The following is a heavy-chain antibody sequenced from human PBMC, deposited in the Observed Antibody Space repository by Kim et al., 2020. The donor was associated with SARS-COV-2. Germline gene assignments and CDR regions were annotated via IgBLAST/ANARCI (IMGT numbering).Heavy chain of an antibody. CDR2: K. Sequence: KYYVESVKGRITVSRDNAKNSLLLQMNSLRAEDTAVYYWARGSNGATDVWGQGTTVTVSS. J-gene: IGHJ6*02. CDR3: ARGSNGATDV. V-gene: IGHV3-7*04. D-gene: IGHD6-19*01.